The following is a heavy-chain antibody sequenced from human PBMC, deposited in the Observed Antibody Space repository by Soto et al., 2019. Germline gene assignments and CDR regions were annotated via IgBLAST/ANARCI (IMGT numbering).Heavy chain of an antibody. CDR1: GGTFSNSA. CDR2: IIPIFTTT. J-gene: IGHJ4*02. Sequence: SVKVSCKASGGTFSNSAISWVRQAPGQGFEWLGMIIPIFTTTNYAQKFKDRLTSSADGSTSTAYRELSGLKSEDTAVYFFARPSGLLGQYSALVDYWDQGTLVTVSS. D-gene: IGHD5-12*01. V-gene: IGHV1-69*13. CDR3: ARPSGLLGQYSALVDY.